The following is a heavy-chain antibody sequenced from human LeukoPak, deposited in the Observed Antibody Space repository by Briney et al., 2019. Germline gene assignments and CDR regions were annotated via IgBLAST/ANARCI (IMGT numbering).Heavy chain of an antibody. J-gene: IGHJ3*02. Sequence: GGSLRLSCAASGFTFDDYAMHWVRQPPGKGLGWVSGISWNSDSIGYADSVKGRFTISRDNAENSLYLQMNSLRAEDTALYYCAKARGVWFQGAFDIWGQGTMVTVSS. CDR1: GFTFDDYA. CDR2: ISWNSDSI. D-gene: IGHD2-8*01. CDR3: AKARGVWFQGAFDI. V-gene: IGHV3-9*01.